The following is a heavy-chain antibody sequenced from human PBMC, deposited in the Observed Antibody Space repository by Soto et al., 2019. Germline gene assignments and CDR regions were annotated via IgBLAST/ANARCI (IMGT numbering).Heavy chain of an antibody. D-gene: IGHD3-9*01. Sequence: ASVKVSCKASGYTFTGYYMHWVRQAPGQGLEWMGWINPNSGGTNYAQKFQGRVTMTRDTSISTAYMELSRLRSDDTAVYYCASYDILTDYYYYYGMDVWGQGTTVTVSS. CDR3: ASYDILTDYYYYYGMDV. CDR2: INPNSGGT. V-gene: IGHV1-2*02. J-gene: IGHJ6*02. CDR1: GYTFTGYY.